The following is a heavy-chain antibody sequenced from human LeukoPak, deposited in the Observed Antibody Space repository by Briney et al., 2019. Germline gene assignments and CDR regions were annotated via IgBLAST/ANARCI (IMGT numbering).Heavy chain of an antibody. CDR3: TTGLKTYYSDSSGYYLGDY. V-gene: IGHV3-15*01. J-gene: IGHJ4*02. CDR1: GFTLRNAW. D-gene: IGHD3-22*01. Sequence: GGSLRLSCAASGFTLRNAWMNWVRQAPGKGLEWVGRIKSKTDGGTTDYTAPVKGRFTVSRDDSKTTLYLQMNSLKTEDTAVYYCTTGLKTYYSDSSGYYLGDYWGQGTLVTVSS. CDR2: IKSKTDGGTT.